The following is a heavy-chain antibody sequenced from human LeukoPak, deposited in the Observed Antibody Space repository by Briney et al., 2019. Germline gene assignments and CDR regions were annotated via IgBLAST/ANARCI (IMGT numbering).Heavy chain of an antibody. V-gene: IGHV4-39*07. Sequence: PSETLSLTCTVSGGSISSSSYYWGWIRQPPGKGLEWIGSIYYSGSTYYNPSLKSRVTISVDTSKNQFSLKLSSVTAADTAVYYCARASLPHYDFWSGYNMDVWGKGTTVTVSS. CDR1: GGSISSSSYY. CDR3: ARASLPHYDFWSGYNMDV. D-gene: IGHD3-3*01. J-gene: IGHJ6*03. CDR2: IYYSGST.